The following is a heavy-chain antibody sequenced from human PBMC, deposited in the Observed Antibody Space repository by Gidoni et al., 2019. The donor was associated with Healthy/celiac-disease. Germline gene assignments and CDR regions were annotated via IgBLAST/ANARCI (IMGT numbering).Heavy chain of an antibody. Sequence: QVQLFQSGPAVKKPGASVKSSCKASGYTFTSYGISWVRQAPGQGLEWMGWISAYNDNTNYAQKLKGRVTMTTDTSTSTAYMELRSLRSDDTDVYYCARVRFGAQNWFDPWGQGTLVTVSS. J-gene: IGHJ5*02. CDR3: ARVRFGAQNWFDP. CDR1: GYTFTSYG. CDR2: ISAYNDNT. D-gene: IGHD3-10*01. V-gene: IGHV1-18*04.